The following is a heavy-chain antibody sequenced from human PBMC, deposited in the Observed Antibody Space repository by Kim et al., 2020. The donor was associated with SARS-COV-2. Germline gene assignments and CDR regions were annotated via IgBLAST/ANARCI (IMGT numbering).Heavy chain of an antibody. CDR2: ISSSSSYI. J-gene: IGHJ2*01. D-gene: IGHD3-9*01. Sequence: GGSLRLSCAASGFTFSSYSMNWVRQAPGKGLEWVSSISSSSSYIYYADSVKGRFTISRDNAKNSLYLQMNSLRAEDTAVYYCAREEVYDILTGYFPCWYFDLWGRGTLVTVSS. V-gene: IGHV3-21*01. CDR1: GFTFSSYS. CDR3: AREEVYDILTGYFPCWYFDL.